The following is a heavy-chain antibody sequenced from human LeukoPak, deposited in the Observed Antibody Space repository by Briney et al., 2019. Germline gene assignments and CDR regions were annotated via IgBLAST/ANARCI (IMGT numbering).Heavy chain of an antibody. CDR2: IYSGGST. CDR1: GFTVSSNY. Sequence: GGSLRLSCAASGFTVSSNYMSWVRQAPGKGLEWVSVIYSGGSTYYADSEKGRFTISRDNSKNTLYLQMNSLRAEDTAVYYCARDRYYDSSGYYPGFDYWGQGTLVTVSS. V-gene: IGHV3-66*01. CDR3: ARDRYYDSSGYYPGFDY. D-gene: IGHD3-22*01. J-gene: IGHJ4*02.